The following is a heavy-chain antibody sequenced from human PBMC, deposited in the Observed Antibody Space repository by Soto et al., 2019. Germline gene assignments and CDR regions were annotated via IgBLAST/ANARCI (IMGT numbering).Heavy chain of an antibody. CDR1: GGSISSYY. V-gene: IGHV4-59*12. D-gene: IGHD2-15*01. CDR2: IYYSGST. Sequence: PSETLSLTCTVSGGSISSYYWSWIRQPPGKGLEWIGYIYYSGSTNYNPSLKSRVTVSVDKSKNQFSLKLRFATAADTAVYYCAGGSYSALGFHWGLGTLVTVSS. CDR3: AGGSYSALGFH. J-gene: IGHJ4*02.